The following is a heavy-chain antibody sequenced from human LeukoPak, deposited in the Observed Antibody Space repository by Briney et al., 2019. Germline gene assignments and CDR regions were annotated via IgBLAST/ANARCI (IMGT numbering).Heavy chain of an antibody. V-gene: IGHV1-2*02. D-gene: IGHD4-17*01. CDR2: INPNSGGT. CDR1: GYTFTGYY. J-gene: IGHJ6*04. CDR3: ASRFDYGDKLAVVV. Sequence: ASVKVSCKASGYTFTGYYMHWVRQAPGQGLEWMGWINPNSGGTNYAQKFQGRVTMTRDTSISTAYMELSWLRSDDTAVYYCASRFDYGDKLAVVVWGKGTTVTVSS.